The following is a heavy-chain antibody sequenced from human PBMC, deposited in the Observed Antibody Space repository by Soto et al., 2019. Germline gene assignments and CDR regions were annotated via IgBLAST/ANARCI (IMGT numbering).Heavy chain of an antibody. J-gene: IGHJ4*02. CDR3: ARGRGYSYGAVDY. CDR1: GGTFSSYT. D-gene: IGHD5-18*01. V-gene: IGHV1-69*02. Sequence: GASVKVSCKASGGTFSSYTISWVRQAPGQGLEWMGRIIPILGIANYAQKFQGRVTITADKSTSTAYMELSSLRSEDTAVYYCARGRGYSYGAVDYWGQGTLVTVSS. CDR2: IIPILGIA.